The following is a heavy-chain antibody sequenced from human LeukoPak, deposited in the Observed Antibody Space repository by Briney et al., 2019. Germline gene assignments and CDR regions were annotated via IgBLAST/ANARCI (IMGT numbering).Heavy chain of an antibody. CDR1: GGSMSSYY. J-gene: IGHJ4*02. D-gene: IGHD3-10*01. Sequence: PSETLSLTCTVSGGSMSSYYWSWIRQPPGKGLEWIGYVYYTGSTSYNPSLKSRVTVSVDTSQNQFSLKLNSVTAADTAVYYCARWGVQEWDYWGQGTLVTVSS. CDR2: VYYTGST. CDR3: ARWGVQEWDY. V-gene: IGHV4-59*01.